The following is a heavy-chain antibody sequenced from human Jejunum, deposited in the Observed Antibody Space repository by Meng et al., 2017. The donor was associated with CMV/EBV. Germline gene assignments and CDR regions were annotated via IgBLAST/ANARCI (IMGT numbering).Heavy chain of an antibody. CDR2: ITGPGTTI. D-gene: IGHD3-10*01. CDR1: GFPFSAYY. CDR3: VRGNYGFDY. Sequence: LRLSCAGSGFPFSAYYMAWVRQAPGKGLEWVSYITGPGTTINYADSVRGRFTISRDNTKNSLYLQMNSLRADDTAVYYCVRGNYGFDYWGQGALVTVSS. J-gene: IGHJ4*02. V-gene: IGHV3-11*01.